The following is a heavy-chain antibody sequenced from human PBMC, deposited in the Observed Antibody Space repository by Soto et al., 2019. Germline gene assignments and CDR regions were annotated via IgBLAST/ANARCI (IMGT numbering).Heavy chain of an antibody. CDR1: GGSISSSSYY. Sequence: QLQLQESGPGLVKPSETLSLTCTVSGGSISSSSYYWGWIRQPPGKGLEWIGSIYYSGSTYYNPSLKSRVTISVDTSKNQFSLKLSSVTAADTAVYYCATSAIDYYGSGSYYNVVDYYYYYGMDVWGQGTTVTVSS. V-gene: IGHV4-39*01. CDR2: IYYSGST. J-gene: IGHJ6*02. D-gene: IGHD3-10*01. CDR3: ATSAIDYYGSGSYYNVVDYYYYYGMDV.